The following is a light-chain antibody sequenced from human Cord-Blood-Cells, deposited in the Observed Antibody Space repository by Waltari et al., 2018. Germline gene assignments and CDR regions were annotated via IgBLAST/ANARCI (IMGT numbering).Light chain of an antibody. CDR2: EGS. V-gene: IGLV2-23*01. Sequence: QSALTQPASVSGSPGQSITISCTGTSSDVGSYNLVSWYQPHPGKAPKLMFYEGSKRPSGVSNRFSGSKSGNTASLTIAGLQAEDEADYYCCSYAGSSTWVFGGGTKLTVL. J-gene: IGLJ3*02. CDR3: CSYAGSSTWV. CDR1: SSDVGSYNL.